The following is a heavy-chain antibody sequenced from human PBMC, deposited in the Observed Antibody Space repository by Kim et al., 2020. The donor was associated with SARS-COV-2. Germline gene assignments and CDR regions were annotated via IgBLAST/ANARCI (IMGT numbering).Heavy chain of an antibody. CDR3: ARGDYDSSGYYLIDAFDI. Sequence: SETLSLTCAVYGGSFSGYYWSWIRQPPGKGLEWIGEINHSGSTKYNPSLKSRATISVDTSKNQFSLKLSSVTAADTAVYYCARGDYDSSGYYLIDAFDIWGQGTMVTVSS. CDR1: GGSFSGYY. CDR2: INHSGST. J-gene: IGHJ3*02. V-gene: IGHV4-34*01. D-gene: IGHD3-22*01.